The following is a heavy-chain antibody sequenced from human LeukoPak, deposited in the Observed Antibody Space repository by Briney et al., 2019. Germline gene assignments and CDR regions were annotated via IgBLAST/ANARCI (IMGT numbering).Heavy chain of an antibody. Sequence: GASVKVSCKVSGYTLTELSMHWVRQAPGKGLEWMGGFDPEDGETIYAQKFQGRVTMTEDTSTDTAYMELSSLRSEDTAVYYCATVPPVGAIGPFDYWGQGTLVTVSS. CDR3: ATVPPVGAIGPFDY. CDR1: GYTLTELS. J-gene: IGHJ4*02. D-gene: IGHD1-26*01. V-gene: IGHV1-24*01. CDR2: FDPEDGET.